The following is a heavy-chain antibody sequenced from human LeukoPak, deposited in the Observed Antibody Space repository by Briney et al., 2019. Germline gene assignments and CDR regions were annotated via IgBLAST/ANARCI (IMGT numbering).Heavy chain of an antibody. CDR2: IWYDGNNK. V-gene: IGHV3-33*01. CDR1: GFTFSSYG. J-gene: IGHJ3*02. Sequence: GESLKLSCAGSGFTFSSYGMHWVRQAPGKGLEWVAIIWYDGNNKYYADSVKGRFTISRDNSKNTLYLQMNSLRAEDTAVYYCARDHARGEDAFDIWGQGTMVTVSS. CDR3: ARDHARGEDAFDI.